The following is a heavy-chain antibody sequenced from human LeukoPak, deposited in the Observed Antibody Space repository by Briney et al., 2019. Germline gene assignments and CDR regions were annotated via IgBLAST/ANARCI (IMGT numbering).Heavy chain of an antibody. Sequence: GGSLRLSCAASGFTFSSYGMHWVRQAPGKGLEGVAVISYYGSNNYYADSVNTRFTISRDNYNTTLYLKMNSLRAEDTAVYYCAKENCSSTSCYLAGYSSSWVYWGQGTLVTVSS. V-gene: IGHV3-30*18. CDR1: GFTFSSYG. D-gene: IGHD2-2*01. CDR3: AKENCSSTSCYLAGYSSSWVY. CDR2: ISYYGSNN. J-gene: IGHJ4*02.